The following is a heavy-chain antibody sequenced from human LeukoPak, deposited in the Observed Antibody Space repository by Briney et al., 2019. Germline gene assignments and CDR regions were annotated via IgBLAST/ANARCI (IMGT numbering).Heavy chain of an antibody. V-gene: IGHV3-30*18. Sequence: PGGSLRLSCAASGFTFSSYGMHWVRQAPGKGLEWVAVISYDGSNKYYADSVKGRFTISRDNSKNTLYLQMNSLRAEDTAVYYCAKGWGVAGPDAFDIWGQGTMVTVSS. J-gene: IGHJ3*02. D-gene: IGHD6-19*01. CDR2: ISYDGSNK. CDR3: AKGWGVAGPDAFDI. CDR1: GFTFSSYG.